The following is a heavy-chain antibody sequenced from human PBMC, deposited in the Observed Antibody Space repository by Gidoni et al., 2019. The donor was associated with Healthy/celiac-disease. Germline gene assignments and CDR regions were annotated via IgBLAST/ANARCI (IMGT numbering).Heavy chain of an antibody. CDR2: INHSGST. J-gene: IGHJ6*02. Sequence: QVQLQQWGAGLLKPSETLSLTCAVDGGSFSGYYWSWIRQPPGMGLEWIGEINHSGSTNYNPSLKSRVTISVDTSKNQFSLKLSSVTAADTAVYYCARGKGYYGMDVWGQGTTVTVSS. CDR3: ARGKGYYGMDV. V-gene: IGHV4-34*01. CDR1: GGSFSGYY.